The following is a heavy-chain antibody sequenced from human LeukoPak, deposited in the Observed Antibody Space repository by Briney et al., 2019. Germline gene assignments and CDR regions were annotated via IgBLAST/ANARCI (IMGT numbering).Heavy chain of an antibody. Sequence: GGSLRLSCAASGFTFSDSAMTWVRQVPGKGLEWVSLISSSGGNTYYADSVKGRFTISRDNSKNTLYLQMNSLRAEDTAVYYCARGVNYFVLEYWGQGTLVTISS. V-gene: IGHV3-23*01. CDR1: GFTFSDSA. CDR3: ARGVNYFVLEY. J-gene: IGHJ4*02. D-gene: IGHD3-10*02. CDR2: ISSSGGNT.